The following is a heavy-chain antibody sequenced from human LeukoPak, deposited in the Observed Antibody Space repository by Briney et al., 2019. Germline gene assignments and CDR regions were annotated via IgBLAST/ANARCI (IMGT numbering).Heavy chain of an antibody. CDR3: AKDHYGGNHYYFGMDV. D-gene: IGHD4-23*01. V-gene: IGHV3-23*01. J-gene: IGHJ6*02. Sequence: PGGSLRLSCAASGFTFTGYAMNWVRQAPGKGLEWVSAISTTGDNTDYADSVKGRFTISRDNSKNTLNLQMDSLSAEDTAVYYCAKDHYGGNHYYFGMDVWGQGTTVTVSS. CDR2: ISTTGDNT. CDR1: GFTFTGYA.